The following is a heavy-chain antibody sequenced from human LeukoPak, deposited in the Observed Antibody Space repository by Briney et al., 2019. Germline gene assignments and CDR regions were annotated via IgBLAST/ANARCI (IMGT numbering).Heavy chain of an antibody. CDR1: GGSFSGYY. CDR2: INHSGST. D-gene: IGHD3-10*01. J-gene: IGHJ3*02. V-gene: IGHV4-34*01. CDR3: ARPHNYYGSGSYPSHAFDI. Sequence: PSETLSLTCAVYGGSFSGYYWSWIRQPPGKGLEWIGEINHSGSTNYNPSLKSRVTLSVDTSKNQFSLKLSSVTAADTAVYYCARPHNYYGSGSYPSHAFDIWGQGTMVTVSS.